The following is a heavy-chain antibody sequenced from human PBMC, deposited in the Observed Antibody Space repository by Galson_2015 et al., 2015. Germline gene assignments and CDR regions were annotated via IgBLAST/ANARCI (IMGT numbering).Heavy chain of an antibody. CDR3: ARGSYSYGFLNY. D-gene: IGHD5-18*01. J-gene: IGHJ4*02. CDR2: ISSSGSTI. V-gene: IGHV3-11*01. CDR1: GFTFSDYY. Sequence: SLRLSCATSGFTFSDYYMSWIRQAPGKGLEWVSYISSSGSTIYYADSVKGRFTISKDNAKNSLYLQMNSLRAEDTAVYYCARGSYSYGFLNYWGQGTLVTVSS.